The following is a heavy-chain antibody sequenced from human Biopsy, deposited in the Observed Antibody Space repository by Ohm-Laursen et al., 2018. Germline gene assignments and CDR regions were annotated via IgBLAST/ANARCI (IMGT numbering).Heavy chain of an antibody. CDR2: ISGSGRT. V-gene: IGHV3-23*01. CDR1: GFTFSSFS. CDR3: AKDRDLNFLAWFDP. J-gene: IGHJ5*01. D-gene: IGHD3-10*01. Sequence: GSLRLSCSASGFTFSSFSMNWVRQAPGKGLEWVSAISGSGRTYYADSVKGRYTISRDNSKNTLFLQLSSLRAEDTAVYHCAKDRDLNFLAWFDPWGQGTLVTVSS.